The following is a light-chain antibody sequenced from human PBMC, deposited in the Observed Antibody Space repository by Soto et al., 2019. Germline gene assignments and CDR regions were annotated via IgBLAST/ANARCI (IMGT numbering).Light chain of an antibody. CDR3: CSYAGSTTLYV. V-gene: IGLV2-23*02. CDR2: EVS. CDR1: SIDVGSYNL. J-gene: IGLJ1*01. Sequence: QSVLTKPASVSGSPGQSISISCAGRSIDVGSYNLVSWYQQHPGKAPKLMIYEVSKRPSGVSNRFSGSKSGNTASLTISGLQAEDEADYYCCSYAGSTTLYVFGTGTKVTVL.